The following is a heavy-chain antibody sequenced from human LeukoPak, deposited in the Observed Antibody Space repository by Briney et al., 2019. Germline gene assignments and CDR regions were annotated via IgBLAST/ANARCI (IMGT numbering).Heavy chain of an antibody. CDR1: GYTFTSYG. V-gene: IGHV1-18*01. CDR2: ISAYNGNT. D-gene: IGHD3-3*01. CDR3: ARGQPVLRFLEWLPESAFDI. J-gene: IGHJ3*02. Sequence: ASVKVSCKASGYTFTSYGISWVRQAPGQGLEWMEWISAYNGNTNYAQKLQGRVTMTTDTSTSTAYMELRSLRSDDTAVYYCARGQPVLRFLEWLPESAFDIWGQGKMVTVSS.